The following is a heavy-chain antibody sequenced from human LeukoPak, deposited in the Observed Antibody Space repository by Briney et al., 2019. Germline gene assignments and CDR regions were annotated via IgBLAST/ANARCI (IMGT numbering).Heavy chain of an antibody. CDR1: GFTVSSNY. Sequence: GGSLRLSCAASGFTVSSNYMSWVRQAPGKGLEWVSVIYSGGSTYYADSVKGRFTISRDNSKNTLYLQMNSLRAEDTAVYYCARDLGYYYGSGSYYNGLDYWGRGTLVTVSS. CDR3: ARDLGYYYGSGSYYNGLDY. V-gene: IGHV3-66*01. J-gene: IGHJ4*02. D-gene: IGHD3-10*01. CDR2: IYSGGST.